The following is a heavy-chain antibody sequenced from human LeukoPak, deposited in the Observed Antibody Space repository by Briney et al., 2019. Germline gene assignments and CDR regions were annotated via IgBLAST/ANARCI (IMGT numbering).Heavy chain of an antibody. CDR3: ARGDSVVPAAMWSWFDP. CDR1: GGTFSSYA. D-gene: IGHD2-2*01. V-gene: IGHV1-69*05. CDR2: IIPIVGTA. Sequence: SLNVSCKASGGTFSSYAISWVRQAPGKGLEWMGGIIPIVGTANYAQKFQCRVTITTDESMSTACMELSSLRSEDTAVYYCARGDSVVPAAMWSWFDPWGQGTLVTVSS. J-gene: IGHJ5*02.